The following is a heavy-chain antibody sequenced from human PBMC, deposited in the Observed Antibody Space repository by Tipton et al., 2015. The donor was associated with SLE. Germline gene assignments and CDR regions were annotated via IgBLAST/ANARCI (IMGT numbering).Heavy chain of an antibody. CDR1: GYSISSGYY. CDR3: ARGGLGRGSGWSGAFDP. D-gene: IGHD6-19*01. Sequence: GLVKPSETLSLTCAVSGYSISSGYYWGWIRQPPGKGLEWIGYIYTSGSTNYNPSLKSRVTTSVDTSNNQLSLKLSSVTAADTAVYYCARGGLGRGSGWSGAFDPWGQGTLVTVSS. CDR2: IYTSGST. J-gene: IGHJ5*02. V-gene: IGHV4-38-2*01.